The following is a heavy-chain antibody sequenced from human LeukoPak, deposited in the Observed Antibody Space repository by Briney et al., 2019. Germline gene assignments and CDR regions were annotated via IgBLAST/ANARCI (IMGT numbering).Heavy chain of an antibody. CDR3: ARSQGRRYDSSGYYPFDY. Sequence: GGSLRLSCAASGFTFSSYAMSWVRQAPGKGLEWVSGISSGGSTFYADSVKGRFTISRDNAKNSLYLQMNSLRAEDTAVYYCARSQGRRYDSSGYYPFDYWGQGTLVTVSS. V-gene: IGHV3-23*01. CDR1: GFTFSSYA. CDR2: ISSGGST. J-gene: IGHJ4*02. D-gene: IGHD3-22*01.